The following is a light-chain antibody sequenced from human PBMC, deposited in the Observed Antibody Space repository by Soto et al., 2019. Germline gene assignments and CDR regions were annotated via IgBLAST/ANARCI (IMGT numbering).Light chain of an antibody. CDR3: QQLNSYPIT. CDR1: QSVRSSY. CDR2: GAS. J-gene: IGKJ3*01. Sequence: EIVLTQSPGTLSLSPGERATLSCRASQSVRSSYLAWYQQKPGQAPRLLIYGASSRATGIPDRFSGSGSGTDFTLTISRLEPEDFAVYYCQQLNSYPITFGPGTKVDIK. V-gene: IGKV3-20*01.